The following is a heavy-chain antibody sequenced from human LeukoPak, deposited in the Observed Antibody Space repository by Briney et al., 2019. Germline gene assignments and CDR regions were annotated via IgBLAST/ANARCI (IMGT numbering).Heavy chain of an antibody. CDR2: ISYDGSNK. D-gene: IGHD6-19*01. CDR3: ARAQGMYSSADY. J-gene: IGHJ4*02. Sequence: GGSVRLSCAASGFTFSSYAMHGVGQAPGKGLEGVAVISYDGSNKYYADSVKGRFTISRDNSKNTLYLQMNTLRAEDTAVYYCARAQGMYSSADYWGQGTLVTVSS. V-gene: IGHV3-30-3*01. CDR1: GFTFSSYA.